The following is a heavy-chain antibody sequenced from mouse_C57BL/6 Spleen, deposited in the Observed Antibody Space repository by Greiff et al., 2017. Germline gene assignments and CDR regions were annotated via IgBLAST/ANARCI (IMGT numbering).Heavy chain of an antibody. Sequence: EVQLQQSGAELVRPGASVKLSCTASGFNIKDDYMHWVKQRPEQGLEWIGWIDPENGDTEYASKFQGKATITADTSSNTAYLQLSSLTSEDTAVYYWASTVRGCWGQGTTLSVSS. CDR2: IDPENGDT. CDR3: ASTVRGC. CDR1: GFNIKDDY. D-gene: IGHD1-1*01. J-gene: IGHJ2*01. V-gene: IGHV14-4*01.